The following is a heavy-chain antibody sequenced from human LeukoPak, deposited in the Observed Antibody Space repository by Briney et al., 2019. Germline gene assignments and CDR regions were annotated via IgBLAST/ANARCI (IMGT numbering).Heavy chain of an antibody. Sequence: GGSLRLSCAASGFTFSSYAMHWVRQAPGKGLEWVAVISYDGSNKYYADSVKGRFTISRDNSKNTLYLQMNSLRAEDTAVYYCAKDGGRGYYDSSGYWDYNWFDPWGQGTLVTVSP. CDR1: GFTFSSYA. CDR3: AKDGGRGYYDSSGYWDYNWFDP. J-gene: IGHJ5*02. V-gene: IGHV3-30-3*01. D-gene: IGHD3-22*01. CDR2: ISYDGSNK.